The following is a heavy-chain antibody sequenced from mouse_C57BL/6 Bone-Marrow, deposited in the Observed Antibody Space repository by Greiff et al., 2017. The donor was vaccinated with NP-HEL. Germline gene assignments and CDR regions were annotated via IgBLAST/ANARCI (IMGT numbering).Heavy chain of an antibody. CDR2: IYPGSGTT. J-gene: IGHJ1*03. Sequence: QVQLKESGAELVRPGASVKLSCKASGYTFTDYYINWVKQRPGQGLEWIARIYPGSGTTYYNEKFKGKATLTAEKSSSTAYMQLSGLTSEDSAVYFCARSYWYFDVWGTGTTVTVSS. CDR1: GYTFTDYY. V-gene: IGHV1-76*01. CDR3: ARSYWYFDV.